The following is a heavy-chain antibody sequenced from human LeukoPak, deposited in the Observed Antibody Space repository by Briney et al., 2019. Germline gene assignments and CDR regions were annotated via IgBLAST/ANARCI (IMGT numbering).Heavy chain of an antibody. D-gene: IGHD6-13*01. Sequence: GGPLSPPWAPPSFPFGTFAINWVRKPQGKGLGGVQTVVASGGSTYYADSVKGRFTISRDNSKNTLYLQMNGLSAEDTAVYYCAKASGRGAAEPIDYWGQGALVTVSS. CDR2: VVASGGST. V-gene: IGHV3-23*01. CDR1: SFPFGTFA. CDR3: AKASGRGAAEPIDY. J-gene: IGHJ4*02.